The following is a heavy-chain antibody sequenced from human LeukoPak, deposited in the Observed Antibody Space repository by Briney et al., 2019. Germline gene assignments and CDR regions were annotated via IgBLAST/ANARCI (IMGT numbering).Heavy chain of an antibody. CDR1: GFTFSSYA. CDR3: ARDRRPDDAFDI. V-gene: IGHV3-21*04. J-gene: IGHJ3*02. Sequence: GGSLRLSCAASGFTFSSYAMSWVRQAPGKGLEWVSSNSISGDNTYYADSVKGRFTISRDNAKNSLYLQMNSLRAEDTAVYYCARDRRPDDAFDIWGQGTMVTVSS. CDR2: NSISGDNT.